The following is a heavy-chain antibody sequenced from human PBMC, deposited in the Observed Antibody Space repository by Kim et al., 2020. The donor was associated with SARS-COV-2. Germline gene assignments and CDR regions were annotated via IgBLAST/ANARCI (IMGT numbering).Heavy chain of an antibody. D-gene: IGHD6-19*01. CDR2: IYYSGST. V-gene: IGHV4-59*01. Sequence: SETLSLTCTVSGGSISSYYWSWIRQPPGKGLEWIGYIYYSGSTNYNPSLKSRVTISVDTSKNQFSLKLSSVTAADTAVYYCARESTATGYSSGWRVDAFDIWGQGTMVTVSS. CDR3: ARESTATGYSSGWRVDAFDI. J-gene: IGHJ3*02. CDR1: GGSISSYY.